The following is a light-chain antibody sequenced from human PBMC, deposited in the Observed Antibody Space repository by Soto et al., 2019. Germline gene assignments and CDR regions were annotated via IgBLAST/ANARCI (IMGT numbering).Light chain of an antibody. J-gene: IGLJ2*01. V-gene: IGLV2-14*03. CDR1: NTDVGGYNY. CDR3: SSYTSTTTAV. Sequence: QSALTQPACVSGSLGQSVTISCTGTNTDVGGYNYVSWYQQHPGKAPKLMIYGVTNRPSGVSNRFSGSKSGNTASLTISGLQAEDEADYYCSSYTSTTTAVFGGGTKLTVL. CDR2: GVT.